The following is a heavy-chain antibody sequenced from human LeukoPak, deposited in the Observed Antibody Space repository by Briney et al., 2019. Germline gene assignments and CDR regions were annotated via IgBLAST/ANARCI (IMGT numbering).Heavy chain of an antibody. CDR2: FSYSGST. J-gene: IGHJ6*03. CDR1: GYSISSGYY. V-gene: IGHV4-38-2*02. CDR3: ARPLHSGSYYGYYYYMDV. D-gene: IGHD1-26*01. Sequence: SETLSLTCTVSGYSISSGYYWGWIRQPPGKGLEWIGYFSYSGSTHYSPSLTSRVAISVDTSRNQLSLKLKSVTAADTAVYYCARPLHSGSYYGYYYYMDVWGKGTTVTVSS.